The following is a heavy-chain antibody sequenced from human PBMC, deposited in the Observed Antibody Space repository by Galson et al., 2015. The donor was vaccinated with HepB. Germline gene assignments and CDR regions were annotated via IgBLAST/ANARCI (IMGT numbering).Heavy chain of an antibody. D-gene: IGHD1-26*01. Sequence: SLRLSCAASGFTFSSYWMHWVRQAPGKGLVWVSRINSDGSSTSYADSVRGRFTISRDNAKNTLYLQMNSLRAEDTAVYYCASGIVGATTGYWGQGTLVTVSS. J-gene: IGHJ4*02. CDR1: GFTFSSYW. CDR3: ASGIVGATTGY. CDR2: INSDGSST. V-gene: IGHV3-74*01.